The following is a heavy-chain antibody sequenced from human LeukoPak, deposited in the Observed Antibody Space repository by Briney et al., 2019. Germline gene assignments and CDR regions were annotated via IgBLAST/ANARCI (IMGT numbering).Heavy chain of an antibody. J-gene: IGHJ4*02. CDR2: INPNSGGT. CDR3: ARDSSMAAGTDFDY. V-gene: IGHV1-2*02. D-gene: IGHD6-13*01. Sequence: GASVKVSCKASGYTFTSYYMHWVRQAPGQGLEWMGWINPNSGGTNYAQKFQGRVTMTRDTSISTAYMELSRLRSDDTAVYYCARDSSMAAGTDFDYWGQGTLVTVSS. CDR1: GYTFTSYY.